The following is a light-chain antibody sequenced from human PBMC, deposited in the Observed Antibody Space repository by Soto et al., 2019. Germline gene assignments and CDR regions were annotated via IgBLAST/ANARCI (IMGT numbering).Light chain of an antibody. V-gene: IGKV3-15*01. Sequence: EIVLTQSPGTLSLSPGERATLSCRASQSISRNLAWYQQKPGRAPRLLIYDVSTRATGVPARFSGSGSETEFTLTISSLQSEDFAVYYCQQYNNWPPYTFGQGTKLEIK. CDR1: QSISRN. CDR3: QQYNNWPPYT. J-gene: IGKJ2*01. CDR2: DVS.